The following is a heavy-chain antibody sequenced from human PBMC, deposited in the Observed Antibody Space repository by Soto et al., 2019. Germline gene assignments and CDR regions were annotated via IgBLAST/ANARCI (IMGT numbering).Heavy chain of an antibody. CDR3: AGGWGGIVVAGTRLDF. J-gene: IGHJ4*02. CDR2: ISTGNGNT. Sequence: ASVKVSCKASGYIFTNFAMHWVRQAPGHRPEWMGWISTGNGNTKYSQKFQGRVTITRDTSASAGYMELSSLRYEDTAVYYCAGGWGGIVVAGTRLDFWGQGTQVTVSS. CDR1: GYIFTNFA. D-gene: IGHD6-13*01. V-gene: IGHV1-3*04.